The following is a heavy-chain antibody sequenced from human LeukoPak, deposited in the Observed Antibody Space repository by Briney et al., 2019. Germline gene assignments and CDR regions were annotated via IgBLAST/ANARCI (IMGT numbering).Heavy chain of an antibody. D-gene: IGHD2-2*01. CDR2: ISWNSGNL. Sequence: GGSLRLSCAASGFTFDDYAMHWVRQAPGKGLEWVSGISWNSGNLGYADSVKGRFTISRDSAKNSLYLHMNSLRAEDTALYYCAKDGEEGVQLLSNGWYFDLWGRGTLVTVSP. J-gene: IGHJ2*01. CDR1: GFTFDDYA. CDR3: AKDGEEGVQLLSNGWYFDL. V-gene: IGHV3-9*01.